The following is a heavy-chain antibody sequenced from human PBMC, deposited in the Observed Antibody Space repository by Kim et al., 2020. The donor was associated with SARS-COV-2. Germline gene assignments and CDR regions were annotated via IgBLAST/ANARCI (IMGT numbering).Heavy chain of an antibody. V-gene: IGHV3-33*06. J-gene: IGHJ6*02. D-gene: IGHD3-10*01. Sequence: YADAVKGRFTISRDNSKNTLYLQMNSLRVEDTAVYYCAKDRGGSGYGMDVWGQGTTVTVSS. CDR3: AKDRGGSGYGMDV.